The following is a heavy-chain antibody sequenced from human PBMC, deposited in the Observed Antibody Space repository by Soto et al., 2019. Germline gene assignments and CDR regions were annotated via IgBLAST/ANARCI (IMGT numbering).Heavy chain of an antibody. J-gene: IGHJ3*02. CDR3: AKDLVVVPAATSIAAAVAFDI. D-gene: IGHD2-2*01. Sequence: EVQLLESGGGLVQPGGSLRLSCAASGFTFSSYAMSWVRQAPGKGLEWVSAISGSGGSTYYADSVKGRFTISRDNSKNTLYLQMNSLRAEDTAVYYCAKDLVVVPAATSIAAAVAFDIWGQGTMVTVSS. CDR1: GFTFSSYA. V-gene: IGHV3-23*01. CDR2: ISGSGGST.